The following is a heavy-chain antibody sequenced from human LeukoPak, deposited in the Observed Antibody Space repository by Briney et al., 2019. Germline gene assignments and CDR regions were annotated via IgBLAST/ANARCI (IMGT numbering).Heavy chain of an antibody. D-gene: IGHD3-22*01. J-gene: IGHJ3*02. Sequence: GGSLRLSCAASGFTFSSYEMNWVRQAPGKGLEWVSYISSSGSVIYYADSVKGRFTISRDNAKNSLYLQMNSLRAEDTAVYYCARNLGVYIVVTHHDAFDIWGQGTMVTVSS. CDR1: GFTFSSYE. CDR3: ARNLGVYIVVTHHDAFDI. V-gene: IGHV3-48*03. CDR2: ISSSGSVI.